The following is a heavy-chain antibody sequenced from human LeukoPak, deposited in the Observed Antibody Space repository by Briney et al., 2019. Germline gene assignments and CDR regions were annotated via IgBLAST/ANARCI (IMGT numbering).Heavy chain of an antibody. CDR3: AKDLVGGPPQYYFDY. CDR2: ISGSGGST. D-gene: IGHD6-6*01. CDR1: GFTFSSYS. Sequence: PGGSLRLSCAASGFTFSSYSMNWVRQAPGKGLEWVSAISGSGGSTYYADSVKGRFTISRDNSKNTLYLQMNSLRTEDTAVYYCAKDLVGGPPQYYFDYWGQGTLVTVSS. J-gene: IGHJ4*02. V-gene: IGHV3-23*01.